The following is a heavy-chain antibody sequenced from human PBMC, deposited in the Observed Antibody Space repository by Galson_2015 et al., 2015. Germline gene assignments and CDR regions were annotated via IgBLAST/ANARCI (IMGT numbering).Heavy chain of an antibody. CDR1: GFSLSTSGVG. CDR3: AHSRWVRGLIITTYFDY. Sequence: PALVKPTQTLTLTCTFSGFSLSTSGVGVGWIRQPPGKALEWLALIYWDDDKRYSPSLKSRLTITKDTSKNQVVLTMTNMDPVDTATYYCAHSRWVRGLIITTYFDYWGQGTLVTVSS. V-gene: IGHV2-5*02. J-gene: IGHJ4*02. CDR2: IYWDDDK. D-gene: IGHD3-10*01.